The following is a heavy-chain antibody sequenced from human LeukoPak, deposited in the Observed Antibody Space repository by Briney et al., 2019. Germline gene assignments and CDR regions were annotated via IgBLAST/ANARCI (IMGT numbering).Heavy chain of an antibody. J-gene: IGHJ4*02. D-gene: IGHD6-13*01. V-gene: IGHV3-23*01. CDR3: TSSSHSSIRFDY. Sequence: GGSLRLSCAASGFTFSNYAMTWVRQAPGKGLEWVSRISGSGGTTNYADSVKGRFTIFRDNSKNTLYLQMNSLRAEDTAVYYCTSSSHSSIRFDYWGQGTLVTVSS. CDR2: ISGSGGTT. CDR1: GFTFSNYA.